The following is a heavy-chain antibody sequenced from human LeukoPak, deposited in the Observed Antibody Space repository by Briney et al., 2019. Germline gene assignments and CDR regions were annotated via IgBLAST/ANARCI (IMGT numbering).Heavy chain of an antibody. J-gene: IGHJ5*02. D-gene: IGHD2-15*01. CDR3: ARDVGRFCTRGSCFSDA. CDR1: GFQFNTYW. Sequence: GGSLRLSCAGSGFQFNTYWISWIRQAPGKGLQWLGNIKEDGSETYYVGSLKGRLTISRDNAKNSSFLEMSSLGVEDTAVYYCARDVGRFCTRGSCFSDAWGQGTLVIVSS. V-gene: IGHV3-7*05. CDR2: IKEDGSET.